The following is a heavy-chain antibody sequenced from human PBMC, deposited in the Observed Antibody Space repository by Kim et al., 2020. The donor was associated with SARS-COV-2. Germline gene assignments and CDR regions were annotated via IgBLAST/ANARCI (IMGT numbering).Heavy chain of an antibody. CDR2: VSAYNGQT. V-gene: IGHV1-18*01. D-gene: IGHD2-15*01. J-gene: IGHJ6*03. CDR3: ASTGGYCGGGSFYFNYY. Sequence: ASVKVSCKASGYTFTSYGISWVRQAPGQGLEWMGWVSAYNGQTHRAQKLQGSETMTPDTSTSTAYMQLRSLGSEDTAVDYCASTGGYCGGGSFYFNYY. CDR1: GYTFTSYG.